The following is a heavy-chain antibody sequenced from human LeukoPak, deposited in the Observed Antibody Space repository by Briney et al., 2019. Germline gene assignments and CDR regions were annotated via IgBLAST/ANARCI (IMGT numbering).Heavy chain of an antibody. D-gene: IGHD5-24*01. J-gene: IGHJ4*02. CDR2: INHSGST. CDR1: GGAFRGFY. CDR3: ARIRGDGYNIDY. Sequence: PSGTPSPPRAVSGGAFRGFYWSWVRPPPREGVEWIGEINHSGSTNYNPSLKSRVTISVDTSKNQFSLKLSSVTAADTAVYYCARIRGDGYNIDYWGQGTLVTVSS. V-gene: IGHV4-34*01.